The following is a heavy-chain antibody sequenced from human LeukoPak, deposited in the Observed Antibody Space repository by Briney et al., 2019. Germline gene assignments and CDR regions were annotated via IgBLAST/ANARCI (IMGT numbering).Heavy chain of an antibody. Sequence: ASGKVSCKASGYTFTSYGISWVRQAPGQGLEWMGWISAYNGNTNYAQKLQGRVTMTTDTSTSTAYMELRSLRSDDTAVYYCARALGYCSSTSCLYDYWGQGTLVTVSS. CDR3: ARALGYCSSTSCLYDY. CDR2: ISAYNGNT. D-gene: IGHD2-2*01. CDR1: GYTFTSYG. J-gene: IGHJ4*02. V-gene: IGHV1-18*04.